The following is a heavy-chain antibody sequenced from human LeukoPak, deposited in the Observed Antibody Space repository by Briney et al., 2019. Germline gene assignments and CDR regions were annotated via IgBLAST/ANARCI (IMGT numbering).Heavy chain of an antibody. CDR2: MYYSGGT. CDR1: GGSISNSYYY. V-gene: IGHV4-39*07. J-gene: IGHJ5*02. Sequence: SETLSLTCTVSGGSISNSYYYWGWIRQPPGKGLEWIGSMYYSGGTYYNPSLKSRVTISADTSQNQLFLKLNSVTAADTAVFYCARVGNWESADPWGQGTLVTVSS. D-gene: IGHD1-1*01. CDR3: ARVGNWESADP.